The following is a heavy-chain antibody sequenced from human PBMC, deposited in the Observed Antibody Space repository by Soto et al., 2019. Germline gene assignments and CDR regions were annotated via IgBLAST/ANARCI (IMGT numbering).Heavy chain of an antibody. V-gene: IGHV2-5*02. J-gene: IGHJ4*02. Sequence: SGPTLVNPTQTLTLTCTFPGFSLSTSGVGVGWIRQPPGKALEWLALIYWDDDKRYSPSLKSRLTITKDTSKNQLVLTMTNMDPVDTATYYCAHLPGKQLCPGAPVVHWGKGTPVPVSS. CDR1: GFSLSTSGVG. CDR2: IYWDDDK. D-gene: IGHD5-18*01. CDR3: AHLPGKQLCPGAPVVH.